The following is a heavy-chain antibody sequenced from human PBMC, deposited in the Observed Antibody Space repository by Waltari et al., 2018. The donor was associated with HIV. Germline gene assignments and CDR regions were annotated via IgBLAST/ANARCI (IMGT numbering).Heavy chain of an antibody. J-gene: IGHJ4*02. CDR3: AEVTGGSYSWLNY. Sequence: QLQLQESGPGLVKISETLSLTCTVSGGSISRSSYYWGWIRQPPGKGLEWIGSIYYTGSTYYNPSLKSRVTMSVEASKNQFSLKLSSVTAADTAVYFCAEVTGGSYSWLNYWGQGTLVSVSS. CDR2: IYYTGST. V-gene: IGHV4-39*07. D-gene: IGHD1-26*01. CDR1: GGSISRSSYY.